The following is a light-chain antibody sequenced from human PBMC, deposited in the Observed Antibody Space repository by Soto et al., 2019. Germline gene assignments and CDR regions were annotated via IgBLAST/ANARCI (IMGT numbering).Light chain of an antibody. CDR3: QQYYSTPYT. Sequence: DIVMTQSPDSLAVSQGEGATINCKSSQSVLYSSINKNYLAWYQQKPGQPPKLLIYWASTRESGVPDRFSGSGSGTDFTLTISSLQAADVAVYYCQQYYSTPYTFGQGTKLEIK. CDR1: QSVLYSSINKNY. V-gene: IGKV4-1*01. J-gene: IGKJ2*01. CDR2: WAS.